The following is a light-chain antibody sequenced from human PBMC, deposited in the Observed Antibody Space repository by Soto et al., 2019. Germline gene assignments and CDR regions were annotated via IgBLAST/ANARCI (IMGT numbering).Light chain of an antibody. V-gene: IGLV2-14*01. J-gene: IGLJ1*01. CDR2: EVS. Sequence: QSALTQPASVSGTPGQSITISCTGSNSDVGIYDFVSWYQHHPGRAPKLIVSEVSHRPSGVSNRFSGSKSGNTASLTISGLQSEDEADYYCISYTSDDVRYVVGTGTKLTVL. CDR3: ISYTSDDVRYV. CDR1: NSDVGIYDF.